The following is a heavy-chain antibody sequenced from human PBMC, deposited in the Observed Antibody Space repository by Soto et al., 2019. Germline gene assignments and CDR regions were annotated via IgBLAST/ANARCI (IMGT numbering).Heavy chain of an antibody. D-gene: IGHD3-16*02. J-gene: IGHJ4*02. CDR1: GFTFSSYW. CDR3: ARSSQYYDYVWGSYRYKAGPFDY. Sequence: PGGSLRLSCAASGFTFSSYWMSWVRQAPGKGLEWVANIKQDGSEKYYVDSVKGRFTISRDNAKNSLYLQMNSLRAEDTAVYYCARSSQYYDYVWGSYRYKAGPFDYWGQGTLVTVSS. V-gene: IGHV3-7*01. CDR2: IKQDGSEK.